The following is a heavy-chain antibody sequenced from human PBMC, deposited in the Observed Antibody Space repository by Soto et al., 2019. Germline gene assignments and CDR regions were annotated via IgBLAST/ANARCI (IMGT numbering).Heavy chain of an antibody. D-gene: IGHD2-2*01. CDR1: GFTFSSYA. J-gene: IGHJ5*02. V-gene: IGHV3-64*01. Sequence: GGSLRLSCAASGFTFSSYAMHWVRQAPGKGLEYVSAISSNGGSTYYANTVKGRFTITRDNSKNTLYLQMGSLRAEDVAVDYCARALGYCSSTSCYNGFDPWGQGTLVTVSS. CDR3: ARALGYCSSTSCYNGFDP. CDR2: ISSNGGST.